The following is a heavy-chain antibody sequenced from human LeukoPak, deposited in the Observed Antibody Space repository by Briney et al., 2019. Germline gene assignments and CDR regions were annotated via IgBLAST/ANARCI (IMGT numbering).Heavy chain of an antibody. J-gene: IGHJ4*02. CDR1: GFTFSSYA. V-gene: IGHV3-23*01. CDR3: AKDISYSGSSYYFDY. Sequence: GGSLRLSCAASGFTFSSYAMSWVRQAPGKGLEWVSAISGSGGSTYYADSVKGRFTIPRDNSKNTLYLQMNSLRAEDTAVYYCAKDISYSGSSYYFDYWGQGTLVTVSS. D-gene: IGHD1-26*01. CDR2: ISGSGGST.